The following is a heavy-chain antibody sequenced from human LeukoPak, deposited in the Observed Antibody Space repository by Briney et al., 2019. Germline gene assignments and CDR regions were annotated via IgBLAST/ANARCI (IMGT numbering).Heavy chain of an antibody. CDR2: IDYSGIT. CDR1: GASISTYY. Sequence: PSETLSLTCTVSGASISTYYWSWIRLPPGKGLEWIGYIDYSGITNYDPSLKSRVSLSVDTSRTRFSLRLSSVTAADAAVYYCATDVSYDSGGHYHGAFDIWGQGTMVTVSS. CDR3: ATDVSYDSGGHYHGAFDI. J-gene: IGHJ3*02. D-gene: IGHD3-22*01. V-gene: IGHV4-59*01.